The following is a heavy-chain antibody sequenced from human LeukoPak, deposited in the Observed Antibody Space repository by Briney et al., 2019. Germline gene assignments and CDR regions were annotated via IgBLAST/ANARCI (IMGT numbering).Heavy chain of an antibody. Sequence: GGSLRLSCAASGFTFSDHYMDWVRQAPGKGLEWGGRSRNKANSYITQYAAFVQGRFTISRDDSKNSLYLQINSLKTEDTAVYYCARDDGGQGDYWGQGTLVTVSS. J-gene: IGHJ4*02. CDR1: GFTFSDHY. CDR3: ARDDGGQGDY. V-gene: IGHV3-72*01. CDR2: SRNKANSYIT. D-gene: IGHD2-15*01.